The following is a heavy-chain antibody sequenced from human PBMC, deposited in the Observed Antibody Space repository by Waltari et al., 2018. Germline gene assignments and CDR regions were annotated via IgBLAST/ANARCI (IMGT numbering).Heavy chain of an antibody. CDR1: GIIFNNFA. CDR3: AKPVYNWDDPLHS. D-gene: IGHD1-20*01. CDR2: ITVSDDT. Sequence: EVQLLESGGGLVQPGGSLRLSCAASGIIFNNFAINWVRLAPGTGLDWVAAITVSDDTFYADSVMGRFTVSRDTSKNTVYLQMNGLRAEDTAIYYCAKPVYNWDDPLHSWGQGTLVAVSS. V-gene: IGHV3-23*01. J-gene: IGHJ4*02.